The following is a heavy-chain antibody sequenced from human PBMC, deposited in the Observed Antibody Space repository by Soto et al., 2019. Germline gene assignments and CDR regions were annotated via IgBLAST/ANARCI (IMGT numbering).Heavy chain of an antibody. CDR1: GDSIRSAHYF. CDR3: ARSPMMVRGVLNWFEP. Sequence: SETLSLTCSVFGDSIRSAHYFWGWVRQPPGKGLEWIGSIYHSGATFYDPYLRSRVTLAVDTTNNQFSLRLSSVTAADTAVYYCARSPMMVRGVLNWFEPWGQGTRVTVSS. J-gene: IGHJ5*02. CDR2: IYHSGAT. V-gene: IGHV4-39*01. D-gene: IGHD3-10*01.